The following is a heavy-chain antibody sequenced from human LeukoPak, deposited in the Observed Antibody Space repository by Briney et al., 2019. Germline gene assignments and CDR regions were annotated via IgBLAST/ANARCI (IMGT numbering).Heavy chain of an antibody. CDR3: AKDWVERYCSGGSCLYYYYGMDV. D-gene: IGHD2-15*01. CDR2: ISYDGSNK. V-gene: IGHV3-30*18. J-gene: IGHJ6*02. CDR1: GFTFSSYG. Sequence: GGSLRLSCAASGFTFSSYGMHGVRQAPGKGLEWVAVISYDGSNKYYADSVKGRFTISRDNSKNTLYLQMNSLRAEDTAVYYCAKDWVERYCSGGSCLYYYYGMDVWGQGTTVTVSS.